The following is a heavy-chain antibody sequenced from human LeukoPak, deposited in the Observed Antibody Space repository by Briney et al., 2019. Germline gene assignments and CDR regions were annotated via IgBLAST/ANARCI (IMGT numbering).Heavy chain of an antibody. CDR2: IKQDGSEM. J-gene: IGHJ4*02. CDR1: GFTFSNYW. Sequence: GGSLRLSCAASGFTFSNYWMSWVRQAPGKGLEWVANIKQDGSEMYYVDSVEGRFTISRDNAKNSLHLHMNSLRAEDTAVYYCASTQTFDNWGPGTLVTVSS. V-gene: IGHV3-7*05. CDR3: ASTQTFDN.